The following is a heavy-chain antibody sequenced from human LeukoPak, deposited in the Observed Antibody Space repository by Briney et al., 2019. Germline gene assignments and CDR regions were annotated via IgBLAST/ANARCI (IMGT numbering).Heavy chain of an antibody. V-gene: IGHV3-23*01. D-gene: IGHD1-26*01. CDR3: ATSKYSGSY. J-gene: IGHJ4*02. CDR1: GFTFSSYA. CDR2: ISGSGGRI. Sequence: HPWGSLRLSCAASGFTFSSYAMSWVRQAPGKGLEWVSAISGSGGRIYYGASVKGRFTISRDNSKNTLNLQMNSLRAEDTAVYYSATSKYSGSYWGQGTLVTISS.